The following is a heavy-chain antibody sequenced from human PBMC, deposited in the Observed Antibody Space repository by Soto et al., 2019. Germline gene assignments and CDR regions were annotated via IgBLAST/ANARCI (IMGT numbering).Heavy chain of an antibody. CDR1: GYSFTSYW. CDR2: IDPSDSYT. J-gene: IGHJ5*02. Sequence: PGESLKISCKGSGYSFTSYWISWVRQMPGKGLEWMGRIDPSDSYTNYSPSFQGHVTISADKSISTAYLQWSSLKASDTAMYYCARGLLDSIWFGEPTHWFDPWGQGTLVTVSS. V-gene: IGHV5-10-1*01. CDR3: ARGLLDSIWFGEPTHWFDP. D-gene: IGHD3-10*01.